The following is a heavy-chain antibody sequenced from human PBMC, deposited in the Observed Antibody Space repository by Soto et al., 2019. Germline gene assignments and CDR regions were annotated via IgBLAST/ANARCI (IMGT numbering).Heavy chain of an antibody. J-gene: IGHJ6*02. CDR2: IWYDGSNK. D-gene: IGHD6-19*01. Sequence: GGSLRLSCAASGFTFSRYGMHWVRQAPGKGLEWVAVIWYDGSNKYYADSVKGRFTISRDNSKNTLYLQMNSLRAEDTAVYYCARERENSSGWYKGYYYGMDVWGQGTTVTVSS. CDR3: ARERENSSGWYKGYYYGMDV. CDR1: GFTFSRYG. V-gene: IGHV3-33*01.